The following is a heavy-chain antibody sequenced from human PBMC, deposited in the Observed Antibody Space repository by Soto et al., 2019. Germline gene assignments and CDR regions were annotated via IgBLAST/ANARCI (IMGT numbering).Heavy chain of an antibody. CDR2: ISAYNGNT. J-gene: IGHJ6*02. CDR1: GYTFTSYG. Sequence: QVQLVQSGAEVKKPGASVKVSCKASGYTFTSYGISWVRQAPGQGLEWMGWISAYNGNTNYAQKLQGRVTMTTDTSTSTAYMELRSLRSDDTAVYYCGTYYYGSGSQDYYGMDVWGQGTTVTVSS. CDR3: GTYYYGSGSQDYYGMDV. D-gene: IGHD3-10*01. V-gene: IGHV1-18*01.